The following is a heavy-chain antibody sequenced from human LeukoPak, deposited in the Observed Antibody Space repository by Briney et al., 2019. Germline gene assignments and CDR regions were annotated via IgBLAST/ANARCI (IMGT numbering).Heavy chain of an antibody. CDR3: SPCGHAYDWFGP. Sequence: ASMKVSCKAFGATLNIGHAFTWARQAPGQGLQWMGRIIPFLGEVNYAQNFQGRVSFTADKSTATMYMEMKSLRLDDTAIYYCSPCGHAYDWFGPWGQGTLVTVSS. D-gene: IGHD5-12*01. J-gene: IGHJ5*02. CDR1: GATLNIGHA. V-gene: IGHV1-69*04. CDR2: IIPFLGEV.